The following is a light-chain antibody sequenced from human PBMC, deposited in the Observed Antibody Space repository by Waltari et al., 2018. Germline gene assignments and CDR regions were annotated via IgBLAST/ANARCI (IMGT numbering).Light chain of an antibody. CDR2: GVN. CDR3: QSYDTSLSVV. J-gene: IGLJ2*01. V-gene: IGLV1-40*01. Sequence: QSVLTQPPSVSGAPGQRVTISCTGGGSNIGAGYDVRWYRQLPGKAPELLIYGVNNRPSGVPDRFFGSLSGTSASLAITGLQAEDEADYYCQSYDTSLSVVFGGGTKLTV. CDR1: GSNIGAGYD.